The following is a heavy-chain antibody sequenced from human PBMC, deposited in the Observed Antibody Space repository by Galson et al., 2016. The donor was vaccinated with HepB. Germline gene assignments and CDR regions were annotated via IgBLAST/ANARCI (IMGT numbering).Heavy chain of an antibody. CDR2: ISSSSSYS. CDR3: ARDYYDSSTNPWSPFFDL. Sequence: SLRLSCAASEFTFSDYYMSWIRQAPGKGLEWISDISSSSSYSNYADTVKGRFTISRDNAKNSLYLQMNSLRAEDTAVYYCARDYYDSSTNPWSPFFDLWGRGTLVTVSS. V-gene: IGHV3-11*06. J-gene: IGHJ2*01. D-gene: IGHD3-22*01. CDR1: EFTFSDYY.